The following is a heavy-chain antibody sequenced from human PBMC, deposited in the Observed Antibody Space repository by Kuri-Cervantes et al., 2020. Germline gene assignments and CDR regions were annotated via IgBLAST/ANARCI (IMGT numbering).Heavy chain of an antibody. Sequence: GSLRLSCAISGSSVSSIYYWGWIRQPPGKGLEWIGSIYHSGSTYYNPSLNQVAISVDTSKNQFSLQLTSVTAADTGVYYCARHTGYYNFWSGYSGWAMGYYYMDVWGKGTTVTVSS. D-gene: IGHD3-3*01. CDR1: GSSVSSIYY. CDR3: ARHTGYYNFWSGYSGWAMGYYYMDV. V-gene: IGHV4-38-2*01. J-gene: IGHJ6*03. CDR2: IYHSGST.